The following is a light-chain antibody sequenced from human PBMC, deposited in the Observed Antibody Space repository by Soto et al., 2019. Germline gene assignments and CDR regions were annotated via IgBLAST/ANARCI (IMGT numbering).Light chain of an antibody. CDR2: AAS. CDR1: QGISNY. J-gene: IGKJ3*01. Sequence: DIQMTQSPSSLSAYVGDRVTITCRASQGISNYIAWYQQKPGKAPKLLISAASTLQSGVPSRFSGSGSGTDFNLTISSLQPEDVATYSCQKYNSVPLFGPGTKVDIK. V-gene: IGKV1-27*01. CDR3: QKYNSVPL.